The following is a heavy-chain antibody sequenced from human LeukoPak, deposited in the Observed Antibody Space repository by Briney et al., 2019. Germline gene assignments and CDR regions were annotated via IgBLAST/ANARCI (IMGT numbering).Heavy chain of an antibody. Sequence: GASVKVSCKASGYTFTSYDINWVRQATGQGLEWMGWMNPNSGNTGYAQEFQGRATMTRNTSISTAYMELSSLRSEDTAVYYCARVKARQQLEYWGQGTLVTVSS. J-gene: IGHJ4*02. D-gene: IGHD6-13*01. CDR1: GYTFTSYD. CDR2: MNPNSGNT. CDR3: ARVKARQQLEY. V-gene: IGHV1-8*01.